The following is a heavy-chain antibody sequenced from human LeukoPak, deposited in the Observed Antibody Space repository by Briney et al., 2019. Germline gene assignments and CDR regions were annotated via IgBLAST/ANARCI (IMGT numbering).Heavy chain of an antibody. Sequence: PSETLSLTCAVYGGSFSGYYWSWIRQPPGKGLEWIGSIYYSGSTYYNPSLKSRVTISVDTSKNQFSLKLSSVTAADTAVYYCARGGDAFDIWGQGTMVTVSS. V-gene: IGHV4-34*01. CDR3: ARGGDAFDI. CDR2: IYYSGST. CDR1: GGSFSGYY. J-gene: IGHJ3*02.